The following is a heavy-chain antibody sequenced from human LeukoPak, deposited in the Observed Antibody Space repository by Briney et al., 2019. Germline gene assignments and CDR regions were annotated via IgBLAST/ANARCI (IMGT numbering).Heavy chain of an antibody. Sequence: PSETLSLTCTVSGGSISSYYWSWIRQPAWKGLEWIGRIYTSGSTNYNPSLKSRVTMSVDTSKNQFSLKLSSVTAADTAVYYCASTYSGSYGAYYYYYMDVWGKGTTVTVSS. V-gene: IGHV4-4*07. D-gene: IGHD1-26*01. CDR3: ASTYSGSYGAYYYYYMDV. CDR1: GGSISSYY. CDR2: IYTSGST. J-gene: IGHJ6*03.